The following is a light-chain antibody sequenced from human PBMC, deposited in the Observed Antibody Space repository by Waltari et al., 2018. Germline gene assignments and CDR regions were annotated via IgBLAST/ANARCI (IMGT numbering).Light chain of an antibody. CDR2: VSI. CDR3: QSYDSSLTGFWV. Sequence: QQSPGTPPKLLIFVSINRASGVPDRFSGSKSGTSASLAITGLQPEDEADYYCQSYDSSLTGFWVFGGGTKLTVV. V-gene: IGLV1-40*01. J-gene: IGLJ3*02.